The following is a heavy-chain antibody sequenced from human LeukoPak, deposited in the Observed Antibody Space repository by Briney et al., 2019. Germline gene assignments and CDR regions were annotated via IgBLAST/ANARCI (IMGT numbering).Heavy chain of an antibody. Sequence: SETLSLTCAVSGGSFSGHYWNWIRQPPGKGLEWIGEINHGGSTNYNPSLKSRVTISVDTSQNQFSLRLSSVTAADTAVYYCARRFTHCSGGSCYFSGGRYYYYYMDVWGKGTTVTISS. J-gene: IGHJ6*03. CDR3: ARRFTHCSGGSCYFSGGRYYYYYMDV. D-gene: IGHD2-15*01. CDR1: GGSFSGHY. V-gene: IGHV4-34*01. CDR2: INHGGST.